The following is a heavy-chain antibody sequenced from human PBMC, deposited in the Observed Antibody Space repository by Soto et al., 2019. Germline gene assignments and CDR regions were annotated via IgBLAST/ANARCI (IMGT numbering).Heavy chain of an antibody. CDR1: GYTLTELS. CDR3: ATVNGHNYYCCGMDV. V-gene: IGHV1-24*01. CDR2: FEPEDGET. J-gene: IGHJ6*02. D-gene: IGHD2-8*01. Sequence: ASVKISCKVSGYTLTELSMHWVRQAPGKGLKWMREFEPEDGETIYAQEFQGRVIMTEDTSTNTAYMELSRLISEDTAVYYCATVNGHNYYCCGMDVWGQGTTVTVSS.